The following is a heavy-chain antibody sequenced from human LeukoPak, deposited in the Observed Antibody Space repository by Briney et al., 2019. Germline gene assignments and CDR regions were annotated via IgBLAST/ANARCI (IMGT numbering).Heavy chain of an antibody. D-gene: IGHD3-3*01. CDR1: GVSIRSNY. J-gene: IGHJ4*02. V-gene: IGHV4-59*01. CDR2: VSYTGDA. CDR3: ARGWNYGDY. Sequence: SETLSLTCTVSGVSIRSNYWSWVRQPPGKGLEWIGYVSYTGDASQNPSLRGRVTMSVDTSNNQVSLELSSVTAADTAVYYCARGWNYGDYWGQGTLVTVSS.